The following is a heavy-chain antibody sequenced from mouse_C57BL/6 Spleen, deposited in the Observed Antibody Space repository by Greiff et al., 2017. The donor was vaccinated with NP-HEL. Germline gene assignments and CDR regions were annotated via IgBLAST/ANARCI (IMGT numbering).Heavy chain of an antibody. CDR1: GYTFTSYG. Sequence: QVQLKQSGAELARPGASVKLSCKASGYTFTSYGISWVKQRTGQGLEWIGEIYPRSGNTYYNEKFKGKATLTADKSSSTAYMELRSLTSEDSAVYFCARSLYGSSYPYYLDYWGQGTTLTVSS. J-gene: IGHJ2*01. D-gene: IGHD1-1*01. V-gene: IGHV1-81*01. CDR2: IYPRSGNT. CDR3: ARSLYGSSYPYYLDY.